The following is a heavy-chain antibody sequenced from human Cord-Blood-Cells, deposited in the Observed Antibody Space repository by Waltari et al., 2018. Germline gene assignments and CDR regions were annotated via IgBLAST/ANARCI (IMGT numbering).Heavy chain of an antibody. CDR2: IYYSGST. D-gene: IGHD2-21*01. CDR1: GGSISSSSYY. V-gene: IGHV4-39*01. Sequence: QLQLQESGPGLVKPSETLSLTCTVSGGSISSSSYYWGWIRQPPGKGLEWIGSIYYSGSTYYNPPLKSRVTISVDTSKNQFSLKLSSVTAADTAVYYCARSLYCGGDCYWYFDLWGRGTLVTVSS. J-gene: IGHJ2*01. CDR3: ARSLYCGGDCYWYFDL.